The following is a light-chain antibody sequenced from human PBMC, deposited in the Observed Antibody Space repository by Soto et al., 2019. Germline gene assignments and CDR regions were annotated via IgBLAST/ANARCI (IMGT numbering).Light chain of an antibody. V-gene: IGKV2-30*01. J-gene: IGKJ3*01. CDR1: QSLVDSDGNTY. CDR3: MQGTHWPPN. CDR2: KVS. Sequence: DVVMTQSPLSLPVTLGQPASISCRSNQSLVDSDGNTYLNWFQQRPGQSPRRLIYKVSNRDSGVPDRFSGSGSGTDFTLKISRVEAEDVGVYYCMQGTHWPPNFGPGTKVDVK.